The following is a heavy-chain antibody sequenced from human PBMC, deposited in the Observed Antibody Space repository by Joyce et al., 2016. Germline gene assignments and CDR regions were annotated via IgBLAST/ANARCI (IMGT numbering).Heavy chain of an antibody. CDR3: ARSQWLAPLMY. D-gene: IGHD6-19*01. CDR2: ITNSGAT. V-gene: IGHV4-34*01. J-gene: IGHJ4*02. Sequence: GAGLLKTSETLSLTCAVYSGPFSGFFWSWVRQPPGKGLEWIGDITNSGATHYNPSLKSRLTMSVDTSRKEFSLKLSSVTVADTAIYYCARSQWLAPLMYWGQGTPVTVSS. CDR1: SGPFSGFF.